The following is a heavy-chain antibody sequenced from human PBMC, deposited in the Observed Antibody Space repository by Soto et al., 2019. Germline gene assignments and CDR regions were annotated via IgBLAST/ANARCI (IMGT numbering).Heavy chain of an antibody. CDR2: ISGSGGST. CDR1: GFTFSSYA. V-gene: IGHV3-23*01. CDR3: AKGRVYIYGYPPGLYFDY. Sequence: GGSLRLSCAPSGFTFSSYAMSSVRQAPGKGLEWVSAISGSGGSTYYADSVKGRFTISRDNSKNTLYLQMHSLISEDTAVSYWAKGRVYIYGYPPGLYFDYWGQGTLVNVSP. J-gene: IGHJ4*02. D-gene: IGHD5-18*01.